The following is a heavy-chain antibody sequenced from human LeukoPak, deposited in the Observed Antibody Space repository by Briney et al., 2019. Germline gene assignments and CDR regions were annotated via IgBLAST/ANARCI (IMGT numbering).Heavy chain of an antibody. CDR1: GFTFNTYG. D-gene: IGHD2-15*01. J-gene: IGHJ4*02. Sequence: GGSLRLSCAASGFTFNTYGMHWVRQAPGKGLEWVAFIRYDGSHKYYADSMKGRFTISRDNSKNTLYLQMNSLRAEDTAVYYCAREISWDWGQGTLVTVSS. CDR2: IRYDGSHK. V-gene: IGHV3-30*02. CDR3: AREISWD.